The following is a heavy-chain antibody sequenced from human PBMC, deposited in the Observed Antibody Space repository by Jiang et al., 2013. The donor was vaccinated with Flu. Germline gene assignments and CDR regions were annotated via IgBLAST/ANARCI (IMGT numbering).Heavy chain of an antibody. CDR2: IYYSGST. CDR1: GGSISSYY. V-gene: IGHV4-59*01. D-gene: IGHD6-13*01. CDR3: ARATHYSSSVDY. Sequence: GPGLVKPSETLSLTCTVSGGSISSYYWSWIRQPPGKGLEWIGYIYYSGSTNYNPSLKSRVTISVDTSKNQFSLKLSSVTAADTAVYYCARATHYSSSVDYWGQGTLVTVSS. J-gene: IGHJ4*02.